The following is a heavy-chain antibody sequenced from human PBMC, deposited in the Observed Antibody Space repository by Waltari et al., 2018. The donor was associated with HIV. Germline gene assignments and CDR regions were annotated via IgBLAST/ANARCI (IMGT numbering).Heavy chain of an antibody. V-gene: IGHV4-39*01. CDR3: ASSYGPSGAFDI. D-gene: IGHD5-18*01. Sequence: QLQLQESGPGLVKPSETLSLTCTVSGGSISSSSYYWGWIRQPPGKGLEWIGSIYYSGSTYSTPSLKSRVTISVDTSKNQFSLKLSSVTTADTAVYYCASSYGPSGAFDIWGQGTMVTVSS. CDR1: GGSISSSSYY. J-gene: IGHJ3*02. CDR2: IYYSGST.